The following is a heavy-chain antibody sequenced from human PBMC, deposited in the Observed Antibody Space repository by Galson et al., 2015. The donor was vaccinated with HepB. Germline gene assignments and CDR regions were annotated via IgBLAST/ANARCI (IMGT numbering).Heavy chain of an antibody. Sequence: SLRLSCAASGFTFSSYWMSWVRQAPGKGLEWVANIKQDGSEKYYVDSVKGRFTISRDNAKNSLYLQMNSLRAEDTAVYYCARDKGSYYDSSASSRPYWYFDLWGRGTLVTVSS. CDR1: GFTFSSYW. D-gene: IGHD3-22*01. CDR3: ARDKGSYYDSSASSRPYWYFDL. J-gene: IGHJ2*01. V-gene: IGHV3-7*03. CDR2: IKQDGSEK.